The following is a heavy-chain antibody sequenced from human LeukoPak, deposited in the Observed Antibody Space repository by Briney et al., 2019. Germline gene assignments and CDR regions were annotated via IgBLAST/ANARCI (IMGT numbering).Heavy chain of an antibody. V-gene: IGHV1-8*03. CDR2: MNPNSGNT. Sequence: ASVKVSCKASGYTFPSYDINWVQQATGQGLEWMGWMNPNSGNTGYAQKFQGRVTITRNTSISTAYMELSSLRSEDTAVYYCARGIGFWSGYYMDVWGKGTTVTVSS. D-gene: IGHD3-3*01. J-gene: IGHJ6*03. CDR3: ARGIGFWSGYYMDV. CDR1: GYTFPSYD.